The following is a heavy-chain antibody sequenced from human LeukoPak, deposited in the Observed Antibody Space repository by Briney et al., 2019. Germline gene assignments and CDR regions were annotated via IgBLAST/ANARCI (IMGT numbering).Heavy chain of an antibody. CDR3: AREYSSDNSH. CDR2: ISSSSSYI. D-gene: IGHD6-19*01. J-gene: IGHJ4*02. CDR1: GFTFSSYS. Sequence: GGSLRLSCAASGFTFSSYSMTWVRQAPGEGLEWVSSISSSSSYIYYADSVKGRFTISRDNAKNSLYLQMNSLRAEDTAVYYCAREYSSDNSHWGQGTLVTVSS. V-gene: IGHV3-21*01.